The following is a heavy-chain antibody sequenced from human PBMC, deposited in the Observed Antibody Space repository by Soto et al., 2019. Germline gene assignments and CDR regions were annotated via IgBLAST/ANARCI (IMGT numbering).Heavy chain of an antibody. V-gene: IGHV1-18*01. CDR2: ISAYNGNT. D-gene: IGHD6-19*01. J-gene: IGHJ4*02. Sequence: ASLKVSCKASGYSFTSYGISWVRQAPGQGLEWMGWISAYNGNTNYAQKLQGRVTMTTDTSTSTAYMELRSLRSDDTAVYYCARDLSGWYFDYWGQGTLVTVSS. CDR1: GYSFTSYG. CDR3: ARDLSGWYFDY.